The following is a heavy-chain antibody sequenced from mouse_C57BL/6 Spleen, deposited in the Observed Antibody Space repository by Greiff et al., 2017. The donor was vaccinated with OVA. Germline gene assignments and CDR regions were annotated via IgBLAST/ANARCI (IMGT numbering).Heavy chain of an antibody. CDR2: IYPSDSYT. V-gene: IGHV1-50*01. CDR1: GYTFTSYW. CDR3: ARSSGYGFAY. Sequence: QVQLQQPGAELVKPGASVKLSCKASGYTFTSYWMQWVKQRPGQGLEWIGEIYPSDSYTNYNQKFKGKATLTVDTSSSTAYMQLSSLTSEDSAVYYCARSSGYGFAYWGQGTLVTVSA. J-gene: IGHJ3*01. D-gene: IGHD3-2*02.